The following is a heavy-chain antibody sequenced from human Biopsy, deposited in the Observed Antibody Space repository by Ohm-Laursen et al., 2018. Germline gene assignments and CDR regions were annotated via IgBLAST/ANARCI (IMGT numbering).Heavy chain of an antibody. CDR1: GDSITTYY. Sequence: VTLPLTCTVSGDSITTYYWNWIRQAPGKGLEWIGNIYYRGNTNYSPSLKSRVTIPLNTSKNQFSLKLNSVTATDTAVYYCARRLPLRGYAFDVWGQGTLVTVSS. CDR2: IYYRGNT. CDR3: ARRLPLRGYAFDV. V-gene: IGHV4-59*08. D-gene: IGHD3-10*01. J-gene: IGHJ3*01.